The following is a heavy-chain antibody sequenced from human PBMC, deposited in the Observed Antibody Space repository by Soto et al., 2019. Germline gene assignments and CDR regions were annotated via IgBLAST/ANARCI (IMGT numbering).Heavy chain of an antibody. J-gene: IGHJ6*02. D-gene: IGHD1-1*01. CDR2: IYHSGST. CDR3: ARQGRNTRIVLIKHYATDF. CDR1: GGSISSSNW. V-gene: IGHV4-4*02. Sequence: SETLSLTCAVSGGSISSSNWWSWVRQPPGKGLEWIGEIYHSGSTNYNPSLKSRVTISVDTSKNQFSLKVSSVTATDTAVYYCARQGRNTRIVLIKHYATDFWGQGTAVTVSS.